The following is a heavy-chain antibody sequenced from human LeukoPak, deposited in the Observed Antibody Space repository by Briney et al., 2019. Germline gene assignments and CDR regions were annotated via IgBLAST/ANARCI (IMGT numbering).Heavy chain of an antibody. D-gene: IGHD2-15*01. CDR2: INHSGST. CDR1: GGSFSGYY. CDR3: ARGTIVVVVAATHYYYGMDV. V-gene: IGHV4-34*01. J-gene: IGHJ6*02. Sequence: SKTLSLTCAVYGGSFSGYYWSWIRQPPGKGLEWIGEINHSGSTNYNPSLKSRVTIPVDTSKNQFSLKLSSVTAADTAVYYCARGTIVVVVAATHYYYGMDVWGQGTTVTVSS.